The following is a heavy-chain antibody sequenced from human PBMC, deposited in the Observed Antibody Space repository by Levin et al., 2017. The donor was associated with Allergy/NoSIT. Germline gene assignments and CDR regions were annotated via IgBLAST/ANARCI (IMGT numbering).Heavy chain of an antibody. V-gene: IGHV3-30*18. J-gene: IGHJ4*02. CDR2: ISYDGSNK. CDR1: GFTFSSYG. D-gene: IGHD6-19*01. CDR3: AKLGWGSSGWLDY. Sequence: GESLKISCAASGFTFSSYGMHWVRQAPGKGLEWVAVISYDGSNKYYADSVKGRFTISRDNSKNTLYLQMNSLRAEDTAVYYCAKLGWGSSGWLDYWGQGTLVTVSS.